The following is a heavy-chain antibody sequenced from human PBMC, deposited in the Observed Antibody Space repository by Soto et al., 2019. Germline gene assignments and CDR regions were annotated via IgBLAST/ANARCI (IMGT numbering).Heavy chain of an antibody. CDR2: INHSGIT. CDR3: AKGPPYYYGSGSYYTL. CDR1: GGSFSDYY. Sequence: SETLSLTCAVYGGSFSDYYWSWIRQPPGKGLEWIGEINHSGITNYNSSLKNRVTITPDTSKNHFSLKLISVTAADTAVYYCAKGPPYYYGSGSYYTLWGQGTLVTVSS. J-gene: IGHJ4*02. D-gene: IGHD3-10*01. V-gene: IGHV4-34*01.